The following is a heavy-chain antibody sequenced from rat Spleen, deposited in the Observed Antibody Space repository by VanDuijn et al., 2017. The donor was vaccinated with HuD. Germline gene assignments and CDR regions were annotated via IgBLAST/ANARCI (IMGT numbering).Heavy chain of an antibody. D-gene: IGHD1-11*01. Sequence: QLKESGPGLVQPSQTLSLTCTVSGFSLTSYNVHWVRQPPGKGLEWIAAIWSGGSTYYNSALKSRLSISRDTSKSQVLLKMNSLQTEDTAMYFCARVTTEGMDAWGQGASVTVSS. J-gene: IGHJ4*01. CDR2: IWSGGST. CDR3: ARVTTEGMDA. CDR1: GFSLTSYN. V-gene: IGHV2-15*01.